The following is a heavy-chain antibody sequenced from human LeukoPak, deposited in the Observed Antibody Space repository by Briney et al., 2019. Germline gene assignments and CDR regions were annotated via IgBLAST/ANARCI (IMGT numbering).Heavy chain of an antibody. CDR1: GGSISSYY. V-gene: IGHV4-59*01. D-gene: IGHD2-15*01. CDR2: IYYSGST. J-gene: IGHJ6*03. CDR3: ARSVKGYCSGGSCYSYYYYMDV. Sequence: PSETLSLTCSVPGGSISSYYWSWIRQPPGKGLEWIGYIYYSGSTNYNPSLKSRVTISVDTSKNQFSLKLSSVTAADTTVYYCARSVKGYCSGGSCYSYYYYMDVWGKGTTVTVSS.